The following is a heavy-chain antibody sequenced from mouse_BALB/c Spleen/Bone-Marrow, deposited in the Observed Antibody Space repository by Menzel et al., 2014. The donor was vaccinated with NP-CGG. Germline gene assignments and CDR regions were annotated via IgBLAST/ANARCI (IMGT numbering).Heavy chain of an antibody. CDR2: IDPYSGGT. CDR1: GYVFXSYN. D-gene: IGHD1-1*01. Sequence: EVQGVESGPELVKPGASVKVSCKASGYVFXSYNMFWVKQSHGKSLEWIGYIDPYSGGTNYNQKFKGKATLTVDKSSNTAYMHLNSLTSEDSAVYYCARELSRAMDYWGQGTSVTVSS. J-gene: IGHJ4*01. V-gene: IGHV1S135*01. CDR3: ARELSRAMDY.